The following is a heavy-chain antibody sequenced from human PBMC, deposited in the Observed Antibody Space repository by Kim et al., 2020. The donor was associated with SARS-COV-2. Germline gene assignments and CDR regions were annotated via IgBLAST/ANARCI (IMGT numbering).Heavy chain of an antibody. CDR1: GFTVSSNY. D-gene: IGHD2-2*01. Sequence: GGSLRLSCAASGFTVSSNYMSWVRQAPGKGLEWVSVIYSGGSTYYADSVKGRFTISRDNSKNTLYLQMNSLRADDTAVYYCARGGGIYVAVSCFDPWGQGTLVTVSS. V-gene: IGHV3-53*01. J-gene: IGHJ5*02. CDR3: ARGGGIYVAVSCFDP. CDR2: IYSGGST.